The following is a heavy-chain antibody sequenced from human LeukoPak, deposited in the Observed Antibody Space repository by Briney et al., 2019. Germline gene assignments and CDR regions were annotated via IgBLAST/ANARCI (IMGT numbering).Heavy chain of an antibody. CDR1: GDSISIGSYY. Sequence: PSETLSLTCTVSGDSISIGSYYWSWIRQPAGKGLEWIGYMNTTGSTKYNPSLKSRVTISVDRTNNQFSLKLSSVTAADTAVYYCARDWDYWGQGTLVAVSS. V-gene: IGHV4-61*09. CDR3: ARDWDY. CDR2: MNTTGST. J-gene: IGHJ4*02.